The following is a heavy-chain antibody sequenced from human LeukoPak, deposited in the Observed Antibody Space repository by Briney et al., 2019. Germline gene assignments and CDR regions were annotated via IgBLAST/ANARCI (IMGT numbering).Heavy chain of an antibody. J-gene: IGHJ4*02. CDR3: ARWYYYDSSGYSPNYFDY. V-gene: IGHV4-31*03. CDR1: GGSISSGGYY. D-gene: IGHD3-22*01. CDR2: IYYSGST. Sequence: SETLSLTCTVSGGSISSGGYYWSWIRQHPGKGLEWIGYIYYSGSTYYNPSLKSRVTISVDTSKNQFSLKLSSVTAADMAVYYCARWYYYDSSGYSPNYFDYWGQGTLVTVSS.